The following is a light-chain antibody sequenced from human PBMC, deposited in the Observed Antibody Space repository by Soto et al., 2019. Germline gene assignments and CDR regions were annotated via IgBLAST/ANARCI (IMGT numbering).Light chain of an antibody. CDR3: QQYNNWPRWT. V-gene: IGKV3-15*01. CDR2: GAS. Sequence: ERFITQSPATLSVSPGERATLSCRASQSVSSNLAWYQQKPGQAPRLLIYGASTRATGIPARFSGSGSGTEFTLTISSLQSEDFAVYYCQQYNNWPRWTFGQGTKVDIK. CDR1: QSVSSN. J-gene: IGKJ1*01.